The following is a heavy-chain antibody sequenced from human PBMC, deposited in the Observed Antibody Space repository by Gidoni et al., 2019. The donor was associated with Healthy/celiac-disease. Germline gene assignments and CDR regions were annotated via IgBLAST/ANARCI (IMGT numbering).Heavy chain of an antibody. D-gene: IGHD3-9*01. CDR1: GFTFISYW. CDR2: IKQDGSEK. J-gene: IGHJ4*02. V-gene: IGHV3-7*03. Sequence: EVQLVESGGGLVQPGGSLSISCAASGFTFISYWLSWVRQAPGKGLEWVDNIKQDGSEKYYVDSVKGRFTISRDNAKNSLYLQMNSLRAEDTAVYYCAREGYYDILTGSDYWGQGTLVTVSS. CDR3: AREGYYDILTGSDY.